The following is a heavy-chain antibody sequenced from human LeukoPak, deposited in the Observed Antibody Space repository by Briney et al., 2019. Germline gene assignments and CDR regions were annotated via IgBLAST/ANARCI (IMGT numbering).Heavy chain of an antibody. CDR1: GGTFSSYA. Sequence: GASVKVSCKASGGTFSSYAISWVRQAPGQGLEWMGGIIPIFGTANYAQKFQGRVTITADESTSTAYMELSSLRSEDTAVYYCARAQYYYDSSGPPGDYWSQGTLVTVSS. J-gene: IGHJ4*02. V-gene: IGHV1-69*13. D-gene: IGHD3-22*01. CDR2: IIPIFGTA. CDR3: ARAQYYYDSSGPPGDY.